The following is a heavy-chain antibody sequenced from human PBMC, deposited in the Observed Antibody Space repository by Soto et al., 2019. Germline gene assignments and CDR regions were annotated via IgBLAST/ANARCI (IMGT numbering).Heavy chain of an antibody. J-gene: IGHJ4*02. V-gene: IGHV3-7*01. CDR3: ARSLTVYYYDSSGYYHRNYFDY. D-gene: IGHD3-22*01. CDR1: GFTFSSYW. CDR2: IKQDGSEK. Sequence: PGGSLRLSCAASGFTFSSYWMSWVRQAPGKGLEWVANIKQDGSEKYYVDSVKGRFTISRDNAKNSLYLQMNSLRAEDTAVYYCARSLTVYYYDSSGYYHRNYFDYWGQGTLVTVSS.